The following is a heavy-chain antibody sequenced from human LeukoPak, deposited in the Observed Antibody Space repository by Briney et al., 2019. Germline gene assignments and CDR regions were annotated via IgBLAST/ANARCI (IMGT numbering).Heavy chain of an antibody. J-gene: IGHJ4*02. CDR2: ISSSGHMT. CDR1: GFTFRNFG. V-gene: IGHV3-23*01. D-gene: IGHD3-16*01. Sequence: GGSLRLSCSTSGFTFRNFGLNWVRQAPGKGLEWVSGISSSGHMTNSAASVKGRFTISRDNYKNTMYLQMNSLRAEDTAVYYCARDSYGGAAEYWGQGTLVTVSS. CDR3: ARDSYGGAAEY.